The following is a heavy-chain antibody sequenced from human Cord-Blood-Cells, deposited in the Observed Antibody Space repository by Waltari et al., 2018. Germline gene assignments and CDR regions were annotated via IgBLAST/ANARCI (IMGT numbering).Heavy chain of an antibody. CDR2: INPYGGGT. CDR1: GYTFTGYY. D-gene: IGHD3-10*02. J-gene: IGHJ4*02. Sequence: QVQLVQSGAEVKKPGASVKVSCKASGYTFTGYYMHWVRQAPGQGLEWMGWINPYGGGTNYAQKFQGRVTMTRDPSISTAYMELSRLRSDDTAVYYFARGPLSSYWGQGTLVTVSS. CDR3: ARGPLSSY. V-gene: IGHV1-2*02.